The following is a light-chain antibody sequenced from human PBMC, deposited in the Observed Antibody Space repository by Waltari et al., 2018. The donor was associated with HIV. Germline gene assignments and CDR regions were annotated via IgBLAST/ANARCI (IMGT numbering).Light chain of an antibody. CDR1: RSNIGAQYA. CDR2: GNS. J-gene: IGLJ3*02. Sequence: QSVLTQPPSVSGAPGQRVTISCTGSRSNIGAQYAVHWYPPVPGTAPKVLIYGNSDRPSGVPDRFSGSKSGTSASLVITGLQAEDEANYYCQSYDSSLSAWVFGGGTKLTVL. CDR3: QSYDSSLSAWV. V-gene: IGLV1-40*01.